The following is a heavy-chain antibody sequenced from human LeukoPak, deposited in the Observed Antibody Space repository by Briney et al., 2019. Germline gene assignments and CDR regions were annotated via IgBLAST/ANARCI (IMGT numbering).Heavy chain of an antibody. V-gene: IGHV3-7*01. J-gene: IGHJ4*02. CDR1: GFTFSTYW. CDR2: INQDGSEK. D-gene: IGHD1-26*01. CDR3: ARDKEVGATLLDC. Sequence: GGSLRLSCAASGFTFSTYWMSWVRQTPGKGLELVATINQDGSEKYYVDSVKGRFTISRDNARNSLYLQINSLRAEDTAVFYCARDKEVGATLLDCWGQGTLVTASS.